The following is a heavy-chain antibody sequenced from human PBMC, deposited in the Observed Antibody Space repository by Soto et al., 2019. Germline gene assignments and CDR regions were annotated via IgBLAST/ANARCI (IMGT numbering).Heavy chain of an antibody. D-gene: IGHD2-2*01. CDR1: GGSFSGYY. CDR3: ARDGFCTSTTCRVGNWFDP. J-gene: IGHJ5*02. Sequence: SETLSLTCVVYGGSFSGYYWSWIRQSPGKGLEWIGGINHRGSTNYNPSLESRVTISVDTSKNQFSLELPSVTAADTAMYYCARDGFCTSTTCRVGNWFDPWGQGTLVTVSS. CDR2: INHRGST. V-gene: IGHV4-34*01.